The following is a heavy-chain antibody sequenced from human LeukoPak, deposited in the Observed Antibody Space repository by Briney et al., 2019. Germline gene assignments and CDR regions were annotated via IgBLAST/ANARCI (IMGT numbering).Heavy chain of an antibody. Sequence: SETLSLTCAVYGGSFSGYYWSWIRQPPGKGLEWIGEINHSGSINYDPSLKSRVTISVDTSKNQFSLKLSSVTAADTAVYYCARETERYSRNRNFDYWGQGTLVTVSS. D-gene: IGHD6-13*01. CDR3: ARETERYSRNRNFDY. CDR1: GGSFSGYY. J-gene: IGHJ4*02. V-gene: IGHV4-34*01. CDR2: INHSGSI.